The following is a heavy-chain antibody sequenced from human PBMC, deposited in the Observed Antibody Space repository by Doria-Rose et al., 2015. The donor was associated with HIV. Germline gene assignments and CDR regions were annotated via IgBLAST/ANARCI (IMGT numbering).Heavy chain of an antibody. CDR3: ARIKSSRWYHKYYFDF. D-gene: IGHD6-13*01. V-gene: IGHV2-26*01. CDR1: GVSLSSPGMG. Sequence: ESGPVLVKPTETLTLTCTVSGVSLSSPGMGVSWIRQPPGKALEWLANIFSDDERSYKTYLTSRLTISRGTSKSQVVLTMTDMDPVGTATYYCARIKSSRWYHKYYFDFWGQGTLVIVSA. J-gene: IGHJ4*02. CDR2: IFSDDER.